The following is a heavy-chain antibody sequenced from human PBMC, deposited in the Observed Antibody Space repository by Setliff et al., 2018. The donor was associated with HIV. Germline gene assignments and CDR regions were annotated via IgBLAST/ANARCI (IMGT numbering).Heavy chain of an antibody. CDR3: VKMRGSGSHYSYSFDY. V-gene: IGHV3-21*04. J-gene: IGHJ4*02. D-gene: IGHD3-10*01. Sequence: PGGSLRLSCAASGFTFSSYSMNWVRQAPGKGLEWVSSISSSSSYIYYADSVRGRFTISRDNSKNTPYLQMNSLRGDDTAVYYCVKMRGSGSHYSYSFDYWGQGTLVTVS. CDR1: GFTFSSYS. CDR2: ISSSSSYI.